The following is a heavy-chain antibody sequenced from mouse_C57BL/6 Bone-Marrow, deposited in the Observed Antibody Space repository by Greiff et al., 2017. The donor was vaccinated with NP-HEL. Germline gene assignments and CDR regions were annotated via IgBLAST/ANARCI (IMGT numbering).Heavy chain of an antibody. J-gene: IGHJ1*03. CDR2: ISDGGSYT. CDR3: ARDRFWYFDV. Sequence: EVMLVESGGGLVKPGGSLKLSCAASGFTFSSYAMSWVRQTPEKRLEWVATISDGGSYTYYPDNVKGRFTISRDNAKNNLYLQMSHLKSEDTAMYYCARDRFWYFDVWGTGTTVTVSS. V-gene: IGHV5-4*01. CDR1: GFTFSSYA.